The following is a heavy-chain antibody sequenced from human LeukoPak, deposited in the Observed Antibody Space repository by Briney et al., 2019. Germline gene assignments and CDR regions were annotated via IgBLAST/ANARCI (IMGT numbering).Heavy chain of an antibody. CDR1: GYSISSGYY. CDR3: ARVGTLFDY. V-gene: IGHV4-38-2*01. D-gene: IGHD1-7*01. CDR2: IYHSGST. J-gene: IGHJ4*02. Sequence: SETLSLTCAVSGYSISSGYYWGWIRQPPGKGLEWIGSIYHSGSTYYNPSLKSRVTISVDTSKNQFSLKLSSVTAADTAVYYCARVGTLFDYWGQGTLVTVSS.